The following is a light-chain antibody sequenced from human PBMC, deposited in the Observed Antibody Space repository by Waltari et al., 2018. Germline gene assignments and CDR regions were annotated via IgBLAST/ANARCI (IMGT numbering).Light chain of an antibody. J-gene: IGKJ1*01. Sequence: DIVLTQSPDSLAVPLGERATINCKSSQSVLYSSNNKSYLSWFQQKPRQPPKWPFYWASTREYGVPDRFSGGGSGTDFTLTISSLQAEHVAVYYWQQYYAAPWTFGQGTMVEIK. CDR3: QQYYAAPWT. V-gene: IGKV4-1*01. CDR1: QSVLYSSNNKSY. CDR2: WAS.